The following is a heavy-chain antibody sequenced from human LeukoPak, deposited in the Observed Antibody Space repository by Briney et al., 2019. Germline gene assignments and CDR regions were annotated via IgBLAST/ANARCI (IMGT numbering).Heavy chain of an antibody. Sequence: GGSLRLSCAASGFTFSSYAMSWVRQAPGKGLEWVSAISGSGGSTYYADSVKGRFTISRDNSKNTLYLQMNSLRAEDTAVYYCAKSYSSIYYYGMDAWGQGTTVTVSS. CDR1: GFTFSSYA. CDR2: ISGSGGST. V-gene: IGHV3-23*01. J-gene: IGHJ6*02. D-gene: IGHD6-13*01. CDR3: AKSYSSIYYYGMDA.